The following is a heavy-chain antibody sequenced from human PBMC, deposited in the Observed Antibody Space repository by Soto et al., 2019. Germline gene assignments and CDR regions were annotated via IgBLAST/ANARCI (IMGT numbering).Heavy chain of an antibody. CDR2: IIPIFGTA. Sequence: QVQLVQSGAEVKKPGSSVKVSCKASGGTFSSYAISWVRQAPGQGLEWMGGIIPIFGTANYAQKFQGRVTITADESTRTAYRELRSLRSEDTAVYYCARDDRIWSGYSRVNYYYGMDVWGQGTTVTVSS. V-gene: IGHV1-69*12. CDR3: ARDDRIWSGYSRVNYYYGMDV. D-gene: IGHD3-3*01. CDR1: GGTFSSYA. J-gene: IGHJ6*02.